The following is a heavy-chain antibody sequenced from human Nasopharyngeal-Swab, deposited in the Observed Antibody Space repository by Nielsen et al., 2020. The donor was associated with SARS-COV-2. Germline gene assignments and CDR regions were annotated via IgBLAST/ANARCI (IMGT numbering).Heavy chain of an antibody. Sequence: ASVKVSCKASGYTFTSYGISWVRKAPGQGLEWMGWISVYNGNTNYAQKFQGRVTITADESTSTAYMELSSLRSEDTAVYYCAREHHSSGWTGPFDYWGQGTLVTVSS. CDR2: ISVYNGNT. CDR3: AREHHSSGWTGPFDY. D-gene: IGHD6-19*01. CDR1: GYTFTSYG. V-gene: IGHV1-18*01. J-gene: IGHJ4*02.